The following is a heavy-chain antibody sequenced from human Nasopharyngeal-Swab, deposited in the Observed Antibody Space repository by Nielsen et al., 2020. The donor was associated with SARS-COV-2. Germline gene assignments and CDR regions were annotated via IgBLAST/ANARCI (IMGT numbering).Heavy chain of an antibody. CDR2: ISYDGINK. V-gene: IGHV3-30-3*01. CDR1: GFTFSSYA. CDR3: ARDSDGYGDSGGNAFDI. Sequence: LKISCAASGFTFSSYAMHWVRQAPGKGLEWVAVISYDGINKYYADSVKGRFTISRDNSKNTLYLQMNSLRAEDTAVYYCARDSDGYGDSGGNAFDIWGQGTMVTVSS. J-gene: IGHJ3*02. D-gene: IGHD4-17*01.